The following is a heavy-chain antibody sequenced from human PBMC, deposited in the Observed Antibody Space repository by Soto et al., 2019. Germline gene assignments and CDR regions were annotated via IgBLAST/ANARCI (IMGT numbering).Heavy chain of an antibody. CDR3: ARGLEQQLALGY. V-gene: IGHV1-46*03. CDR2: VNPRSGST. CDR1: GYTFTSYY. D-gene: IGHD6-13*01. J-gene: IGHJ4*01. Sequence: GASVKVSCKTSGYTFTSYYIHWVRQAPGQGLEYMGRVNPRSGSTTTAQKFQGRVTMTWETSTSTVYMELSSLTSNDTAAYYCARGLEQQLALGYWG.